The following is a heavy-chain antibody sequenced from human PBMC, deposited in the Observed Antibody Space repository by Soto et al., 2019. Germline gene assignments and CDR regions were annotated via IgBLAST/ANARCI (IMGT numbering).Heavy chain of an antibody. D-gene: IGHD3-10*01. CDR3: AKMATMVDGAFDI. CDR1: GFTFSSYG. J-gene: IGHJ3*02. Sequence: QVQLVESGGGVVQPGRSLRLSCAASGFTFSSYGMHWVRQAPGKGLEWVAVIWYDGSNKYYADSVKGRFTISRDNSKNTLYLQMNSLRAEDTAVYYCAKMATMVDGAFDIWGQGTMVTVSS. CDR2: IWYDGSNK. V-gene: IGHV3-33*06.